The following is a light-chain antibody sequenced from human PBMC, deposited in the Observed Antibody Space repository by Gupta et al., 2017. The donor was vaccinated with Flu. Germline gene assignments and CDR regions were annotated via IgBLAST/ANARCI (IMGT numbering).Light chain of an antibody. CDR3: NYRYRSGNHTFYV. CDR2: GKN. V-gene: IGLV3-19*01. CDR1: SIRSYD. Sequence: TVRITCQGDSIRSYDASWYQQKPGQAPGLVIYGKNNRHSGITDRCSGSSSGNTASLTITGAKAEEEADYYCNYRYRSGNHTFYVFGTGTKVTVL. J-gene: IGLJ1*01.